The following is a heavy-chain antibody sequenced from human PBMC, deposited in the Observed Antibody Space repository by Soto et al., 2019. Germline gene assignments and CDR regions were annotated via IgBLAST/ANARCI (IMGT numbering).Heavy chain of an antibody. CDR1: GFTFRSYG. J-gene: IGHJ6*04. Sequence: VGSLRLSCAVSGFTFRSYGMHWVRQAPGKGLEWVAFIWYDGSNEYYGESVKGRFTISRDNSKNTLYLQMSSLRAEDTAVYYCARDVGVQVWLYHAMDVWGKGTSVTVS. CDR2: IWYDGSNE. CDR3: ARDVGVQVWLYHAMDV. V-gene: IGHV3-33*01. D-gene: IGHD5-18*01.